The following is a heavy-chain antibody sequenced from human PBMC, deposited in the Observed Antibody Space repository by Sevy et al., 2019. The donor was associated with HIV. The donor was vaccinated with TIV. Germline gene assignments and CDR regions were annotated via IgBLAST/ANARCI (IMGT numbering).Heavy chain of an antibody. V-gene: IGHV4-59*01. D-gene: IGHD3-3*01. CDR1: GGSISPYY. Sequence: SETLSLTCTVSGGSISPYYWSWIRQPPGKGLEWVGYFYYTGSTNYNPSLEGRATISVDASKNQFFLKLTSVTAADAAVYYCARQGGVVDYGMDVWGQGTTVTVSS. J-gene: IGHJ6*02. CDR2: FYYTGST. CDR3: ARQGGVVDYGMDV.